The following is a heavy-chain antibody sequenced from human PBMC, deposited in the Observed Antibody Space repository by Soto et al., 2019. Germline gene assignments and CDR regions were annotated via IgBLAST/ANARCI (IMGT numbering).Heavy chain of an antibody. Sequence: SETLSLTCTVSGGSISSSSYYWGWIRQPPGKGLEWIGSIYYSGSTYYNPSLKSRVTISVDTSKNQFSLKLSSVTAADTAVYYCARRIAVAGGYFVLWGRGTLVTVSS. CDR1: GGSISSSSYY. CDR2: IYYSGST. J-gene: IGHJ2*01. CDR3: ARRIAVAGGYFVL. V-gene: IGHV4-39*01. D-gene: IGHD6-19*01.